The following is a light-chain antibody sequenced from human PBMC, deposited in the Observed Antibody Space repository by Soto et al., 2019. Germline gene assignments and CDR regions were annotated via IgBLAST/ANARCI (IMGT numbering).Light chain of an antibody. CDR3: CSYAGSRTHVL. CDR2: EVS. CDR1: SIDVGSYNL. Sequence: QSALTQPASVSGSPGQSIPISCLGTSIDVGSYNLVSWYQKHPGKAPKVLIYEVSERPSGVSNRFSGSKSGNTASLTISGLQAEDEAEYYCCSYAGSRTHVLFGGGTKVTVL. V-gene: IGLV2-23*02. J-gene: IGLJ2*01.